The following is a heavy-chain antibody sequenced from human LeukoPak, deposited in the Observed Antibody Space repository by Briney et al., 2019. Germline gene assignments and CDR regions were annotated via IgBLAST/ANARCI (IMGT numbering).Heavy chain of an antibody. V-gene: IGHV3-48*01. D-gene: IGHD3-10*01. CDR2: ISSSSSTI. Sequence: GGSLRLSCAASGFTFSSYSMNWVRQAPGKGLEWVSYISSSSSTIYYADSVKGRFTISRDNAKNSLYLQMNSLRAEDAAVYYCARDPPPMVRGVMDVWGKGTTVTVSS. CDR3: ARDPPPMVRGVMDV. CDR1: GFTFSSYS. J-gene: IGHJ6*04.